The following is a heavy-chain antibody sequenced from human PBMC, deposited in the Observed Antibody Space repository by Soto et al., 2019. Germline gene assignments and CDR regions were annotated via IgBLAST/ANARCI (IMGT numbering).Heavy chain of an antibody. V-gene: IGHV3-23*01. CDR1: GFTRGIYG. J-gene: IGHJ4*02. D-gene: IGHD3-3*01. CDR3: AKDKERGGYDSDFDS. CDR2: ITGDNT. Sequence: GRALRLSCAASGFTRGIYGMGWVRQAPGKGLEWVSTITGDNTYYAASVKGRFTISRDNYKNTLYLQMSSLRAEDTALYYCAKDKERGGYDSDFDSWGQGTLVTVSS.